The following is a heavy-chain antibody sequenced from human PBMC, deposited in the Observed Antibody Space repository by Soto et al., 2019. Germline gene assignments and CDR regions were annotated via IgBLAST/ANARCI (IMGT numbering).Heavy chain of an antibody. D-gene: IGHD4-17*01. V-gene: IGHV1-2*04. J-gene: IGHJ6*03. CDR3: ARDGSGKGDGDYFSYYYYMDV. CDR1: GYTFTGYY. Sequence: QVQLVQSGAEVKKPGASVKVSCKASGYTFTGYYMHWVRQAPGQGLEWMGWINPNSGGTNYAQKFQGWVTMTRDTSISTAYMELSRLRSDDTAVYYCARDGSGKGDGDYFSYYYYMDVWGKGTTVTVSS. CDR2: INPNSGGT.